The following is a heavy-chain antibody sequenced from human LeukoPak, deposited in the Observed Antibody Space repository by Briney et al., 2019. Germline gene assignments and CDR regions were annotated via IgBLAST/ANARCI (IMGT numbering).Heavy chain of an antibody. J-gene: IGHJ3*02. Sequence: ASVKVSCTASGYTFTGYYMHWVRQAPGQGLEWMGWINPNSGGTNYAQKFQGRVTMTRDTSTSTAYMELSRLRSDDTAVYYCATDILTGYYNGAFDIWGQGTMVTVSS. V-gene: IGHV1-2*02. D-gene: IGHD3-9*01. CDR2: INPNSGGT. CDR1: GYTFTGYY. CDR3: ATDILTGYYNGAFDI.